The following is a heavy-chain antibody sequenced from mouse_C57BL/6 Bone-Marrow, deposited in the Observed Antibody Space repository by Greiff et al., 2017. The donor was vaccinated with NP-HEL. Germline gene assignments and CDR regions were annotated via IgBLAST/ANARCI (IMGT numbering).Heavy chain of an antibody. CDR1: GYTFTDYS. CDR2: INPNYGTT. V-gene: IGHV1-39*01. D-gene: IGHD1-1*01. Sequence: VQLQQSGPELVKPGASVKISCKASGYTFTDYSMHWVKQSNGKGLEWIGVINPNYGTTSYNQKFKGKATLTVDKSSSTAYMQLNSLTSEDSAVHYCAPAVVATVYWGHGTTLTVSS. J-gene: IGHJ2*01. CDR3: APAVVATVY.